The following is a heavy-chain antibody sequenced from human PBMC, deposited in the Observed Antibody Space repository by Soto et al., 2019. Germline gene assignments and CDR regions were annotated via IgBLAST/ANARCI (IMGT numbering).Heavy chain of an antibody. J-gene: IGHJ4*02. Sequence: QVKLVQSGAEVKKPGASVKVSCTASGYTFTSYGISWVRQAPGQGLEWMGWISAYNGNTNYAQKHQGRVTMTTDTSTSTAYMELRSLRSDDTAVYYCARDQTRYSSSTHPFDYWGQGTLVTVSS. CDR2: ISAYNGNT. CDR3: ARDQTRYSSSTHPFDY. CDR1: GYTFTSYG. D-gene: IGHD6-6*01. V-gene: IGHV1-18*04.